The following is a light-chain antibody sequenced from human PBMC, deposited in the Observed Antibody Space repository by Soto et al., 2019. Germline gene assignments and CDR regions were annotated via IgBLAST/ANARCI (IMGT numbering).Light chain of an antibody. CDR1: SSDVGSYNL. J-gene: IGLJ1*01. CDR2: EGS. Sequence: QSALTQPASVSGSPGQSITISCSGTSSDVGSYNLVSWYQQHPGKAPKLMIYEGSKRPSGVSNRFSGSKSGNTASLTISGRQAEDEADYYCCSYAGSSTYVFGTGPKLTVL. CDR3: CSYAGSSTYV. V-gene: IGLV2-23*01.